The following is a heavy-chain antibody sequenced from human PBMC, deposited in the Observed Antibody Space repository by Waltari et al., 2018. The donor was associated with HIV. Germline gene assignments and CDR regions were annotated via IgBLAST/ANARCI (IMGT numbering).Heavy chain of an antibody. CDR3: ARGKEYTSSWNDYYYAMDV. CDR1: GFSFSTYN. CDR2: SSSGSGYI. V-gene: IGHV3-21*01. D-gene: IGHD6-13*01. J-gene: IGHJ6*02. Sequence: EVQLVESGGGLVKPGGSLRLSCAASGFSFSTYNMKWVRHAPGKGLEWVSSSSSGSGYIYYADSVKGRFSISRDNAKNSLYLQLNSLRAEDTAMYYCARGKEYTSSWNDYYYAMDVWGPGTTVTVSS.